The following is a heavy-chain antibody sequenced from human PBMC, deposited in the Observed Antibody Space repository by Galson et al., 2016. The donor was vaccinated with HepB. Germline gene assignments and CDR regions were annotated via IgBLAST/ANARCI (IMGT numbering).Heavy chain of an antibody. V-gene: IGHV4-39*07. D-gene: IGHD3-16*01. Sequence: SETLSLTCTVSGGSISSNIYLWAWVRQPPGKGLEWIGRIYSSGSTNYSPSLKSRVTISVDTSKNQFSLRLSSVTAADTAVYYCARDVGGAVKTHGIYDHYYYMDVWGKGTTVTVSS. CDR1: GGSISSNIYL. CDR3: ARDVGGAVKTHGIYDHYYYMDV. CDR2: IYSSGST. J-gene: IGHJ6*03.